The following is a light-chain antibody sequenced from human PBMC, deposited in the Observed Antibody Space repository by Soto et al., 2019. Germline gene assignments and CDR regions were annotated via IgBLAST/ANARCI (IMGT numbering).Light chain of an antibody. CDR1: QSISSS. CDR2: GAS. V-gene: IGKV3-15*01. CDR3: QQYCTWTPILLT. Sequence: EIVMTQSPVTLSVSPGEGATLSCRASQSISSSLAWYQQKPGQPPKLLIFGASTRATGIPARFSGSGSGTEFTLTITRLQSEDSAIYYCQQYCTWTPILLTFGGGTKVEI. J-gene: IGKJ4*01.